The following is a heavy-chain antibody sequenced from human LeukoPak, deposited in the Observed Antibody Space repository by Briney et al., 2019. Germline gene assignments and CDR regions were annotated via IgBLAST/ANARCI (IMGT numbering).Heavy chain of an antibody. J-gene: IGHJ4*02. Sequence: GGSLRLSCAASGFTFSRYSMNWVRQAPGKGLEWVSSIRGSSSYIYYADSLKGRFTISRDNAENSLYLQMNGLRAEDTAVYFCARDQDGGQRAPYFDYWGQGTLVTVSS. CDR1: GFTFSRYS. CDR3: ARDQDGGQRAPYFDY. D-gene: IGHD4-23*01. CDR2: IRGSSSYI. V-gene: IGHV3-21*01.